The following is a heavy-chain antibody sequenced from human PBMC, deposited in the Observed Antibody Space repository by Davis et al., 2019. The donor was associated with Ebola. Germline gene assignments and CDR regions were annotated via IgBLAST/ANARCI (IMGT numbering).Heavy chain of an antibody. Sequence: SETLSLTCAVSGGSLSGYYWNWIRQTPGKGPEWIGEVNYLGSAKYNPSLKSRVTISVDTSKNQFSLKLSSVTAADTAVYYCARVRLSGITSWFDPWGQGTLVTVSS. J-gene: IGHJ5*02. D-gene: IGHD1-26*01. CDR3: ARVRLSGITSWFDP. CDR1: GGSLSGYY. CDR2: VNYLGSA. V-gene: IGHV4-34*01.